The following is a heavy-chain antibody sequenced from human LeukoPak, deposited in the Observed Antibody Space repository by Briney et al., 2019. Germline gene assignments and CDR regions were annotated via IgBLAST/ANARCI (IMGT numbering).Heavy chain of an antibody. J-gene: IGHJ3*02. Sequence: GGSLRLSCAASGFTFSSYSMNWVRQAPGKGLEWVSSISSSSSYIYYADSVKGRFTISRDNAKNSLYLQMNSLRAEDTAVYYCARAGLERFLEWLLVEAFDIWGQGTMVTVSS. V-gene: IGHV3-21*04. CDR3: ARAGLERFLEWLLVEAFDI. CDR2: ISSSSSYI. D-gene: IGHD3-3*01. CDR1: GFTFSSYS.